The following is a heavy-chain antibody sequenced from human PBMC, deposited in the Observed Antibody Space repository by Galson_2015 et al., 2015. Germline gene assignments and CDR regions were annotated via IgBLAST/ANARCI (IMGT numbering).Heavy chain of an antibody. Sequence: SETLSLTCTVSGGSISSSSYYWGWIRQPPGKGLEWIGRIYYSGSTYYNASVKSRFTISGGTSKNMFSLKLSCVTAADTAVYYCARTSSGWPPYFDYWGQGTLVTVSS. D-gene: IGHD6-19*01. CDR2: IYYSGST. CDR3: ARTSSGWPPYFDY. V-gene: IGHV4-39*01. J-gene: IGHJ4*02. CDR1: GGSISSSSYY.